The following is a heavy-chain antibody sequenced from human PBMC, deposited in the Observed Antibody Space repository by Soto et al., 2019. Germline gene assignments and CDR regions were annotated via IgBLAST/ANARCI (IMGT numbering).Heavy chain of an antibody. CDR2: ISTHNGNT. J-gene: IGHJ4*02. V-gene: IGHV1-18*01. Sequence: VKVSCKASGYAFNTYGISWLRQAPGQGLEWMGWISTHNGNTDYAQKLQGRVTMTTDTSTSTAYMELRSLRSDDTAVYYCARVYCGGDCSLYYFDYWGQGTLVTVSS. CDR1: GYAFNTYG. CDR3: ARVYCGGDCSLYYFDY. D-gene: IGHD2-21*01.